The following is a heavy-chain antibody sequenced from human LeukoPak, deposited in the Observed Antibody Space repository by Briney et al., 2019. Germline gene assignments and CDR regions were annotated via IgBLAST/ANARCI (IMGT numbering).Heavy chain of an antibody. J-gene: IGHJ3*02. CDR3: ARVVRYYVWGSYRYSYAFDI. Sequence: SETLSLTCAVYGGSFSGYYWSWIRQPPGKGLEWVGEINHSGSTNYNPSLKSRVTISVDTSKNQSSLKLSSVTAADTAVYYCARVVRYYVWGSYRYSYAFDIWGQGTMVTVSS. CDR2: INHSGST. CDR1: GGSFSGYY. D-gene: IGHD3-16*02. V-gene: IGHV4-34*01.